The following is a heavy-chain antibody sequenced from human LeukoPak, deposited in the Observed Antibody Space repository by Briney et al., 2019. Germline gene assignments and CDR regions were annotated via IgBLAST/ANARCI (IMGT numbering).Heavy chain of an antibody. CDR2: IKQDGSKK. V-gene: IGHV3-7*03. CDR3: AKGLSYYYDSSGYIDY. CDR1: GFPFSSYW. D-gene: IGHD3-22*01. J-gene: IGHJ4*02. Sequence: PGGSLRLSCVASGFPFSSYWMTWVRQAPGKGLEWVANIKQDGSKKSYVDSVKGRFTISRDNAKNSLYLQMNSLRAEDTALYYCAKGLSYYYDSSGYIDYWGQGTLVTVSS.